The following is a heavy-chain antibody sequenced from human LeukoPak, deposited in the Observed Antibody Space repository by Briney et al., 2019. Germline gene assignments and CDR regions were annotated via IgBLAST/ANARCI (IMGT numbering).Heavy chain of an antibody. CDR1: GYSISSGYY. V-gene: IGHV4-38-2*02. CDR3: AREGDSNSVGWFDP. J-gene: IGHJ5*02. Sequence: SETLSLTCTVSGYSISSGYYWGWIRQPPGKGLEWIGSIYHSGSTYYNPSLKSRVTISVDTSKNQFSLKLSSVTAADTAVYYCAREGDSNSVGWFDPWGQGTLVTVSS. D-gene: IGHD6-13*01. CDR2: IYHSGST.